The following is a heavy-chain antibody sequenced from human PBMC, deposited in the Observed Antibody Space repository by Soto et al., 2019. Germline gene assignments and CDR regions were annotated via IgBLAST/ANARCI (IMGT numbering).Heavy chain of an antibody. V-gene: IGHV1-69*04. Sequence: SVKVSCKASGGTFSSYTISWVRQAPGQGLEWMGRIIPILGIANYAQKFQGRVTITADKSTSTAYMELSSLRSEDTAVYYCARDEQLPYYYYYMDVRAKRTTVTVSS. CDR3: ARDEQLPYYYYYMDV. D-gene: IGHD6-6*01. CDR1: GGTFSSYT. J-gene: IGHJ6*03. CDR2: IIPILGIA.